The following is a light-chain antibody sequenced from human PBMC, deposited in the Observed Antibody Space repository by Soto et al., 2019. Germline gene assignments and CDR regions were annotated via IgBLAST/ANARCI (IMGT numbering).Light chain of an antibody. CDR3: RSYPRSSTKV. Sequence: QSVLTQAASVSGSPGQSITISCTGTSSDVGGYNYVSWYQQHPGKAPKLMIYEVSNRPSGVSNRFSGSKSGNTASLTISGLQREYMADHYRRSYPRSSTKVFATGTNVTV. CDR1: SSDVGGYNY. CDR2: EVS. J-gene: IGLJ1*01. V-gene: IGLV2-14*01.